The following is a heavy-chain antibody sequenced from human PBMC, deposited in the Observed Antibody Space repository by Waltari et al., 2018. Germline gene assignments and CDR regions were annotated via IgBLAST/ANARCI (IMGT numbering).Heavy chain of an antibody. J-gene: IGHJ5*02. Sequence: QITLKESGPMLVKPTQTLTLTCTFSGFSLSPNGVGVGWIRQPPGKALEWLALIHWTNDKRYRPSLKSRLTITKDTSKNQVVLTMTNMDPVDTATYYCAHDYQLMFVSPAITERKYWFDTWGQGILVTVSS. V-gene: IGHV2-5*01. CDR2: IHWTNDK. CDR3: AHDYQLMFVSPAITERKYWFDT. D-gene: IGHD2-2*01. CDR1: GFSLSPNGVG.